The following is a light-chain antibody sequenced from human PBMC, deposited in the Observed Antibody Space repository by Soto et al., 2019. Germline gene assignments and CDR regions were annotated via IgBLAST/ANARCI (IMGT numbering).Light chain of an antibody. CDR2: AAS. J-gene: IGKJ5*01. CDR3: QQVKSYPIT. V-gene: IGKV1-5*01. Sequence: DIQMTQSPSTLSASVGDRVTITCRASQSISSWLAWYQQKPGKAPKLLIYAASTLQSGVPSRFSGSGSGTEFTLTISSLQPEDFAIYYCQQVKSYPITFGQGTRLEIK. CDR1: QSISSW.